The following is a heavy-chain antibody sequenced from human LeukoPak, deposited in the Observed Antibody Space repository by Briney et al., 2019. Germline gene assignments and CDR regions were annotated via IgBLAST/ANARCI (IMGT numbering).Heavy chain of an antibody. CDR3: SREGGSGWAYDY. J-gene: IGHJ4*02. Sequence: GGSLRVSCTGSGFTFGDYAMSWFRQAPERGLECIGFIRSKVYGRTPEYAASVRGRLPISSDDSKSITYLQMNSLKSEETAVYYCSREGGSGWAYDYWGQGTVVTVSS. V-gene: IGHV3-49*03. D-gene: IGHD6-19*01. CDR1: GFTFGDYA. CDR2: IRSKVYGRTP.